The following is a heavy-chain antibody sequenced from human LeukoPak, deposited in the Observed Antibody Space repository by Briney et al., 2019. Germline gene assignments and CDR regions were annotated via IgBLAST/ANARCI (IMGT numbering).Heavy chain of an antibody. V-gene: IGHV3-21*01. CDR3: ARDKGIAVAGTHFDY. CDR1: GFTFSSYS. J-gene: IGHJ4*02. Sequence: PGGSLRLSCAASGFTFSSYSMNWVRQAPGKGLEWVSSISSSSSYIYYADSVKDRFTISRDNAKNSLYLQMNSLRAEDTAVYYCARDKGIAVAGTHFDYWGQGTLVTVSS. CDR2: ISSSSSYI. D-gene: IGHD6-19*01.